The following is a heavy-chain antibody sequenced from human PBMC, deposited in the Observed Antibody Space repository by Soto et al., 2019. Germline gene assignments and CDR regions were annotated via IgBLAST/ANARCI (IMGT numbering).Heavy chain of an antibody. D-gene: IGHD6-19*01. Sequence: PSETLSLTCTVSGGSIISGSYYWSWIRQSPGKGLEWVGYIYYSGSTNYNPSLKSRATISVDTSKNQFSLKLNSVTAADTAVYYCARDSSGWLGVDYWGQGTLVTVSS. J-gene: IGHJ4*02. CDR3: ARDSSGWLGVDY. V-gene: IGHV4-61*01. CDR2: IYYSGST. CDR1: GGSIISGSYY.